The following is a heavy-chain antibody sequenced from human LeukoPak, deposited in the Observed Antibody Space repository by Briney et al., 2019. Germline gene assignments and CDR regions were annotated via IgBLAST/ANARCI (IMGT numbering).Heavy chain of an antibody. V-gene: IGHV2-5*02. CDR3: AHIDSDVALVRGVPDY. Sequence: ESAPTLFKPTPPLTFTSTFSGFSLSTRGVAVGWIRQRPGKALEWLTLICWDDNKHYSPSLKSRLAITKDTSKSQVVLTMTNLDPVDTATYYCAHIDSDVALVRGVPDYWGQGTLVTVSS. CDR2: ICWDDNK. J-gene: IGHJ4*02. CDR1: GFSLSTRGVA. D-gene: IGHD3-10*01.